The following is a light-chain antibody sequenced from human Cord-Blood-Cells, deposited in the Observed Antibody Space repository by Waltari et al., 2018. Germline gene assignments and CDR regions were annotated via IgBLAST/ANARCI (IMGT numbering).Light chain of an antibody. V-gene: IGLV2-18*02. CDR3: SSYTSSSTFVV. Sequence: QSALTQPPSVSGSPGQSLTISCIGTSSDVGSYNRVSWYQQPPGTAPKLMIYEVSNRPSGVPDRFSGSKSGNTASLTISGLQAEDEADYYCSSYTSSSTFVVFGGGTKLTVL. CDR1: SSDVGSYNR. J-gene: IGLJ2*01. CDR2: EVS.